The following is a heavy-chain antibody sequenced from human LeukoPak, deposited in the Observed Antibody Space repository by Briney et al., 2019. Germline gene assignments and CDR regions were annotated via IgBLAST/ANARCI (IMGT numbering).Heavy chain of an antibody. Sequence: GGSLRLSCVASGFTFNTYGMNWVRQAPGKGLEWVASISSSGTSKYYAGSLKGRFTISRDNARNSLYLQMNSLRDEDTAVYYCARGAGTIWDGEADYWGQGTLVTVSS. J-gene: IGHJ4*02. CDR1: GFTFNTYG. CDR2: ISSSGTSK. CDR3: ARGAGTIWDGEADY. V-gene: IGHV3-21*01. D-gene: IGHD6-19*01.